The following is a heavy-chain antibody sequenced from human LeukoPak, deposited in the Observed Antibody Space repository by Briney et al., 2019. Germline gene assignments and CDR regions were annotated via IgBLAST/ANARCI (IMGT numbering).Heavy chain of an antibody. J-gene: IGHJ3*02. V-gene: IGHV3-7*05. CDR2: IDQSGGRN. CDR3: ARDVEGGTFDI. Sequence: GGSLRLSCAASGFTFSRFWMNWVRQAPGRGLEWVANIDQSGGRNNYVDSVKGRFTISRDNAKNSLFLEMSSLRADDTAVYFCARDVEGGTFDIWGQGTMVTVSS. D-gene: IGHD3-16*01. CDR1: GFTFSRFW.